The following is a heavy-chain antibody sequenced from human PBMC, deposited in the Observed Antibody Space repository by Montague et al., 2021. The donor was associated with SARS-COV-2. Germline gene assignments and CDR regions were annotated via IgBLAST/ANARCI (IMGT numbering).Heavy chain of an antibody. CDR1: GGSFNGYY. CDR3: ARGPVDDNCSGGSCYSRYYYGMDV. V-gene: IGHV4-34*01. CDR2: VNHSGST. D-gene: IGHD2-15*01. J-gene: IGHJ6*02. Sequence: SETLSLTCAVYGGSFNGYYWSWIRQPPGKGLEWIGEVNHSGSTNYNPSLKSRVTISVDTSKNQFSLKLSSVTAADTAVYYCARGPVDDNCSGGSCYSRYYYGMDVWGQGTTVTVSS.